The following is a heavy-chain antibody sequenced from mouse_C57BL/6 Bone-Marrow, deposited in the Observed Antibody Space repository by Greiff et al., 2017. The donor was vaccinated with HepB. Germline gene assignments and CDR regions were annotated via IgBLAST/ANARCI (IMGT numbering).Heavy chain of an antibody. CDR3: ARSSTIVTVDY. CDR2: IYPGSGST. V-gene: IGHV1-55*01. J-gene: IGHJ2*01. CDR1: GYTFTSYW. D-gene: IGHD2-5*01. Sequence: VQLQQSGAELVKPGASVKMSCKASGYTFTSYWITWVKQRPGQGLEWIGDIYPGSGSTNYNEKFKSKATLTVDTSSSTAYMQLSSLTSEDSAVYYCARSSTIVTVDYWGQGTTLTVSS.